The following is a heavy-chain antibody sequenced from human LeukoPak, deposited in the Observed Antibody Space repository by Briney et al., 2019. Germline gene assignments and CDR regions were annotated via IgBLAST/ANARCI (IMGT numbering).Heavy chain of an antibody. V-gene: IGHV3-66*01. CDR1: GFTVSSNY. Sequence: GGSLRLSCAASGFTVSSNYMSWVRQAPGKGLEWVSVIYSGGSTYYADSVKGRFTISRDNSKNTLYLQMNSLRAEDTAVYYCARDDCSSTSCHGYGMDVWGQGTTVTVSS. CDR3: ARDDCSSTSCHGYGMDV. J-gene: IGHJ6*02. CDR2: IYSGGST. D-gene: IGHD2-2*01.